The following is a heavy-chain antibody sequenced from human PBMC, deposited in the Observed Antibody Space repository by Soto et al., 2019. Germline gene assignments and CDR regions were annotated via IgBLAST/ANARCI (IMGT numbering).Heavy chain of an antibody. CDR1: GFSFRSYA. CDR3: AKEGQAHCSGGSCFSGWFDA. V-gene: IGHV3-30*18. D-gene: IGHD2-15*01. Sequence: QVQLVESGGGVVHPGKSLRLSCVASGFSFRSYAMHWVRQAPGQGLEWVAFTSYDGRKKDYAASVKGRFTVSRGNFANYLERELNSLRPEDTAVYYCAKEGQAHCSGGSCFSGWFDAWGHGTQVTVSS. J-gene: IGHJ5*01. CDR2: TSYDGRKK.